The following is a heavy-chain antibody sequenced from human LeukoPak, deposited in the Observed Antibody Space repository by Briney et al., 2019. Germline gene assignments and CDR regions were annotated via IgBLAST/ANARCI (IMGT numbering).Heavy chain of an antibody. Sequence: SVKVSCKASGGTFSSYAISWVRQAPGQGLEWMGGIIPIFGTANCAQKFQGRVTITTDESTSTAYMELSSLRSEDTAVYYCASSPRGSIAARPWFDPWGQGTLVTVSS. CDR3: ASSPRGSIAARPWFDP. D-gene: IGHD6-6*01. J-gene: IGHJ5*02. CDR2: IIPIFGTA. V-gene: IGHV1-69*05. CDR1: GGTFSSYA.